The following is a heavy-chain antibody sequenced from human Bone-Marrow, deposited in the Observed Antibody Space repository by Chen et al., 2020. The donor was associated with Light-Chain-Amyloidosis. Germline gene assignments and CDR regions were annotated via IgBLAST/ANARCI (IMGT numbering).Heavy chain of an antibody. CDR3: TTKIARPIPDY. CDR1: GFTANAAW. D-gene: IGHD6-13*01. V-gene: IGHV3-15*01. J-gene: IGHJ4*02. Sequence: EVQLVESGGGLVKPGESLRLSCAGVGFTANAAWRNWVRQAPGKGLEWVARIKAKLDGETTDYAAPVKGRFAISRDDSKNTLYLQMNSLRTEDTGVYYCTTKIARPIPDYWGQGTLVTVSS. CDR2: IKAKLDGETT.